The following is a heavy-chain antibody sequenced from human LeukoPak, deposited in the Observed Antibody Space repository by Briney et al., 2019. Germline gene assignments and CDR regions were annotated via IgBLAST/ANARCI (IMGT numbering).Heavy chain of an antibody. CDR1: GFTFSSYE. V-gene: IGHV4-59*12. CDR3: ARGLLSSDPKFDP. Sequence: GSLRLSCAASGFTFSSYEMNWVRQAPGKGLEWIGYFYYTGNTYYNPSLKSRVTISLDTSKNQFSLKLTSVTAADTAVYYCARGLLSSDPKFDPWGQGILVTVSS. D-gene: IGHD2/OR15-2a*01. J-gene: IGHJ5*02. CDR2: FYYTGNT.